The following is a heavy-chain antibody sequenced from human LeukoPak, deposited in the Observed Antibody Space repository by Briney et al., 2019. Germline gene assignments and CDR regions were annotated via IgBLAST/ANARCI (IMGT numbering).Heavy chain of an antibody. Sequence: GGSLRLSCAASGFTFSSYGMHWVRQAPGKGLEWVAVISYDGSNKYYADSVKGRFTISRDNSKNTLYLQMNSLRAEDTAVYYCARDDPGIAARFDYWGQGTLVTVSS. CDR1: GFTFSSYG. J-gene: IGHJ4*02. CDR3: ARDDPGIAARFDY. CDR2: ISYDGSNK. V-gene: IGHV3-30*03. D-gene: IGHD6-6*01.